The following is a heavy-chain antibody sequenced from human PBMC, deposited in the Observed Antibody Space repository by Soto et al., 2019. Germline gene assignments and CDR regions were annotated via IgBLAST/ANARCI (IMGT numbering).Heavy chain of an antibody. CDR2: MYHTGSA. CDR3: ASLKGTRYFDF. CDR1: GAANTTGGYS. V-gene: IGHV4-30-2*01. J-gene: IGHJ4*02. Sequence: SETLSLTCAVSGAANTTGGYSWSWMRQPPGNGLQWIGYMYHTGSANYNPSLKGRVTMSFDTSTNDFSLKLNSVTAADTAVYFCASLKGTRYFDFWGPGLLVTVSS. D-gene: IGHD3-10*01.